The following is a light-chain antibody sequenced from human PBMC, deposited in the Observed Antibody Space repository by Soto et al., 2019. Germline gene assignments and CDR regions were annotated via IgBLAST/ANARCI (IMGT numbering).Light chain of an antibody. V-gene: IGKV1-5*01. CDR2: DAS. Sequence: DIQMTQSPSTLSASVGDRVTLTGRASQRISTWLAVYQQKPGKAHKLLIYDASRLQNGVPSRFRGSGSATEFTLTISSLQPDDFATYFCQQYASHSSSTFGQGTKLESK. CDR3: QQYASHSSST. J-gene: IGKJ2*01. CDR1: QRISTW.